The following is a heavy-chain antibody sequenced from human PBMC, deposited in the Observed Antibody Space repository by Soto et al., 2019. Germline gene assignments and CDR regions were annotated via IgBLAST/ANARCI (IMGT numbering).Heavy chain of an antibody. CDR3: ARDLSLRAAGTGGDYFDY. Sequence: GGSLRLSCAASGFTFSSYGMHWVRQAPGKGLEWVAVIWYDGSNKYYADSVKGRFTISRDNSKNTLYLQMNSLRAEDTAVYYCARDLSLRAAGTGGDYFDYWGQGTLVTVSS. J-gene: IGHJ4*02. CDR1: GFTFSSYG. V-gene: IGHV3-33*01. D-gene: IGHD6-13*01. CDR2: IWYDGSNK.